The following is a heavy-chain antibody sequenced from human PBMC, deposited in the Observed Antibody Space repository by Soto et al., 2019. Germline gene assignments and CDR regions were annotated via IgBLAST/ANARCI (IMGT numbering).Heavy chain of an antibody. CDR1: GFSLSTSGVG. D-gene: IGHD1-1*01. V-gene: IGHV2-5*01. J-gene: IGHJ5*02. CDR2: IYWNDDK. Sequence: QITLKESGPTLVKPTQTLTLTCTFSGFSLSTSGVGVGWIRQPPGKALEWLALIYWNDDKRYNPSLKSRLTITKDTSKNQVVLTMTNMDPVDTATYYCAHKSVQLEPNWFDPWGQGTLVTVSS. CDR3: AHKSVQLEPNWFDP.